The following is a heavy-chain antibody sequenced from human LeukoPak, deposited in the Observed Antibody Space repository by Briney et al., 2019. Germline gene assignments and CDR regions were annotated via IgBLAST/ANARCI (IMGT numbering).Heavy chain of an antibody. CDR2: IYHSWRT. CDR1: GGSISSYY. CDR3: ARGSRSRDNFDS. Sequence: SETLSLTCAVSGGSISSYYWSWIRQPPGKGLEWIGYIYHSWRTNYNPSLKSRVTISVDTSKNQFSLKLSSVTAADTAVYYCARGSRSRDNFDSCGQGTLVTVSS. J-gene: IGHJ4*02. V-gene: IGHV4-59*01.